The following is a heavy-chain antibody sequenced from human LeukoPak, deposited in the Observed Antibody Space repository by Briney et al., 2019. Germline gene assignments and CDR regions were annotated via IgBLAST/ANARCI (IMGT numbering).Heavy chain of an antibody. CDR2: IYHSGST. D-gene: IGHD6-13*01. CDR3: ARARRIAAAGPFDY. V-gene: IGHV4-38-2*02. Sequence: SETLSLTCTVSGYSISSGYYWGWIRQPPGKGLEWIGSIYHSGSTYYNPSLKSRVTISVDTSKNQFSLKLSSVPAADTAVYYCARARRIAAAGPFDYWGQGTLVTVSS. CDR1: GYSISSGYY. J-gene: IGHJ4*02.